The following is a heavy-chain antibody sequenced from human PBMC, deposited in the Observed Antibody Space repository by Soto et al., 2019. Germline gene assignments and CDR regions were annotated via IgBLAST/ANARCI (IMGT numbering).Heavy chain of an antibody. CDR3: AADLTGAAAGH. D-gene: IGHD6-13*01. J-gene: IGHJ4*02. Sequence: SVKVSCKASGFTFTSSAVQWVRQARGQRLEWIGWIVVGSGNTNYAQKFQGRVTITRDMSTSTAYMELSSLRSEDTAVYYCAADLTGAAAGHWGQGTLVTVSS. CDR2: IVVGSGNT. V-gene: IGHV1-58*01. CDR1: GFTFTSSA.